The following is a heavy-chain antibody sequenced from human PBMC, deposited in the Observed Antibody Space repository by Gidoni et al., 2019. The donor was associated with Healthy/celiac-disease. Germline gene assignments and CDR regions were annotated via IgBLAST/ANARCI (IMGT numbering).Heavy chain of an antibody. CDR3: AKPFRSGYSPFHY. CDR1: GFTFSSYG. Sequence: QVQLVESGGGVVQPRRSLGLSCAAHGFTFSSYGMHWVRQAPGKGLEWVAVISYDGSNKYYADSVKGRFTISRDNSKNTLYLQMNSLRAEDTAVYYCAKPFRSGYSPFHYWGQGTLVTVSS. CDR2: ISYDGSNK. J-gene: IGHJ4*02. D-gene: IGHD3-3*01. V-gene: IGHV3-30*18.